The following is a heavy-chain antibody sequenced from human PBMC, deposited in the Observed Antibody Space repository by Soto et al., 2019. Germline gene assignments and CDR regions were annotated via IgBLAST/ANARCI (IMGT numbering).Heavy chain of an antibody. CDR1: GFTFSSYG. V-gene: IGHV3-30*18. CDR2: ISYDGSNK. Sequence: GGSLRLSCAASGFTFSSYGMHWVRQAPGKGLEWVAVISYDGSNKYYADSVKGRFIISGDNSKNTLYLQMNSLRAEDTAVYYCAKDRKVGATNPLDYWGQGTLVTVSS. CDR3: AKDRKVGATNPLDY. J-gene: IGHJ4*02. D-gene: IGHD1-26*01.